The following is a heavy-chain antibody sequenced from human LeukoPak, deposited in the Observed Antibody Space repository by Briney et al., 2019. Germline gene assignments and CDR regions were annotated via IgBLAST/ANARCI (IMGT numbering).Heavy chain of an antibody. CDR2: IYYSGST. CDR1: GGSISSYY. V-gene: IGHV4-59*01. J-gene: IGHJ6*02. D-gene: IGHD6-13*01. Sequence: SETLSLTCTVSGGSISSYYWSWIRQPPGKGLEWIGYIYYSGSTNYNPSLKSRVTISVDTPKNQFSLKVSSVTAADTAVYYCASARGAGTWYYGMDVWGQGTTVTVSS. CDR3: ASARGAGTWYYGMDV.